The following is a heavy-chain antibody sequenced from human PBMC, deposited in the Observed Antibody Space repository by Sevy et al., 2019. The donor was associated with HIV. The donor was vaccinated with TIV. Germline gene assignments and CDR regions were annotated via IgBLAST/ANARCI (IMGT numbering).Heavy chain of an antibody. CDR2: ISAYNGNT. CDR1: GYTFTSYG. CDR3: ARDRSSGIAARLPPIDY. J-gene: IGHJ4*02. Sequence: ASVKVFCKASGYTFTSYGISWVRQAPGQGLEWMGWISAYNGNTNYAQKLQGRVTMTTDTSTSTAYMELRSLRSDDTAVYYCARDRSSGIAARLPPIDYWGQGTLVTVSS. D-gene: IGHD6-6*01. V-gene: IGHV1-18*01.